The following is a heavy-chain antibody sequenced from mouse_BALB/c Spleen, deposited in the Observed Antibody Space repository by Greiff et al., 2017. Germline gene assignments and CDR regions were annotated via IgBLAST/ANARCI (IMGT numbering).Heavy chain of an antibody. CDR1: GFTFSNYW. CDR2: IRLKSNNYAT. Sequence: EVKLVESGGGLVQPGGSMKLSCVASGFTFSNYWMNWVRQSPEKGLEWVAEIRLKSNNYATHYAESVKGRFTISRDDSKSSVYLQMNNLRAEDTGIYYCTRAITTDFAYWGQGTLVTVSA. J-gene: IGHJ3*01. CDR3: TRAITTDFAY. V-gene: IGHV6-6*02. D-gene: IGHD2-4*01.